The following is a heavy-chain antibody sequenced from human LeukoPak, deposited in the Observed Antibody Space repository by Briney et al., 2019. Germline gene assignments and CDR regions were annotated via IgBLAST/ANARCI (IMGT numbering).Heavy chain of an antibody. V-gene: IGHV4-4*02. J-gene: IGHJ4*02. D-gene: IGHD1-26*01. CDR2: IYHSGST. CDR1: GGSIKSNNW. CDR3: ARVFMSGSYFFFDY. Sequence: SETLSLTCAVSGGSIKSNNWWSWVRQPPGKGLEWIGEIYHSGSTNYNPSLKSRVTISVDKSKNQFSLKLSSVTAADTAVYYCARVFMSGSYFFFDYWGQGTLVTVSS.